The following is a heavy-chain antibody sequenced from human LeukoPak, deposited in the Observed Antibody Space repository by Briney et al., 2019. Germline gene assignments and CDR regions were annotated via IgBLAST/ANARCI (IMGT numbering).Heavy chain of an antibody. CDR2: ITGSSTTI. D-gene: IGHD3-10*01. Sequence: PGGSLRLSCAASGFTFSTYSMNWVRQAPGKGLEWVSFITGSSTTIHYADSVKGRFTISRDNAKNSLYLQMNSLRDEDTAVYYCARVRGVTLSYHCFDYWGQGTLVTVSS. V-gene: IGHV3-48*02. CDR3: ARVRGVTLSYHCFDY. J-gene: IGHJ4*02. CDR1: GFTFSTYS.